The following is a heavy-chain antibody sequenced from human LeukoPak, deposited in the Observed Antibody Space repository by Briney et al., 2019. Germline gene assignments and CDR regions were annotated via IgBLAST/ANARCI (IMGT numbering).Heavy chain of an antibody. V-gene: IGHV4-34*01. Sequence: PSETLSLTCAVYGGSFSGYYWSWIRQPPGKGLEWIGEINHSGSTNYNPSLKSRVTISVDTSKNQFSLKLSSVTAADTAAYYCARGRGPAASYYYYGMDVWGQGTTVTVSS. CDR1: GGSFSGYY. J-gene: IGHJ6*02. CDR3: ARGRGPAASYYYYGMDV. D-gene: IGHD2-2*01. CDR2: INHSGST.